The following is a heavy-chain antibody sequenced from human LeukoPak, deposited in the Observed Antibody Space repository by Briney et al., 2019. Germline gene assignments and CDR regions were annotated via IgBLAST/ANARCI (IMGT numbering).Heavy chain of an antibody. CDR2: INPNSGGT. CDR1: GYTFTGYY. CDR3: ARDYYDILTGYSFNWFDP. D-gene: IGHD3-9*01. V-gene: IGHV1-2*02. Sequence: ASVKVSCKASGYTFTGYYMHWVRQAPGQGLEWMGWINPNSGGTNYAQKFQGRVTMTRDTSISTAYMELSRLRSDDTAVYYCARDYYDILTGYSFNWFDPWGQETLVTVSS. J-gene: IGHJ5*02.